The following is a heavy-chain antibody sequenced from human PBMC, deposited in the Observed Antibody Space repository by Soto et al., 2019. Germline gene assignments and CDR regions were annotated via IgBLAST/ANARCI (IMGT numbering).Heavy chain of an antibody. CDR2: IYFSGTT. Sequence: LSETLSLTGAVSGYSITNGYYWGWIRQPPGQGLEWIGNIYFSGTTYYNPSLKSRVTISVDTSKNQFSLKLSSVTAADTAVYYCTRRPKSCSYHRSGVAVSGPGTTVTVSS. D-gene: IGHD1-26*01. CDR1: GYSITNGYY. CDR3: TRRPKSCSYHRSGVAV. J-gene: IGHJ6*02. V-gene: IGHV4-38-2*01.